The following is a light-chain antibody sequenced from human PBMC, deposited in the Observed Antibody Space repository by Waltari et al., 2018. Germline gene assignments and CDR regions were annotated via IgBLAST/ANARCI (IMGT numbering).Light chain of an antibody. V-gene: IGKV2-28*01. CDR3: MQALQTPTGT. CDR2: LGS. CDR1: QGLLHSNGYNY. Sequence: DIVMTQSPLSLPVTPGEPASISCRSSQGLLHSNGYNYLDWYLQKPGQSPQLLIYLGSNRASGVPDRFSGSGSGTDFTLKISRVEAEDVGVYYCMQALQTPTGTFGQGTKVEIK. J-gene: IGKJ1*01.